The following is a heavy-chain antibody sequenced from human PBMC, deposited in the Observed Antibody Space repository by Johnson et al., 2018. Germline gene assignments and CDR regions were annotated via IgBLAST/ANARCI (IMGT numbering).Heavy chain of an antibody. Sequence: VRLGQSGGGVVKPGRSLRLSCEASGFAFSTYGMHWVRQAPGKGLEWVAVRWFDGSKKYYADTVRGRFRIPRDHSKNTLYLQMNSRRGEDTALYFCAREPGDSSGYHYYYGMDVWGQGTTVIVS. CDR3: AREPGDSSGYHYYYGMDV. CDR1: GFAFSTYG. V-gene: IGHV3-33*01. D-gene: IGHD3-22*01. J-gene: IGHJ6*02. CDR2: RWFDGSKK.